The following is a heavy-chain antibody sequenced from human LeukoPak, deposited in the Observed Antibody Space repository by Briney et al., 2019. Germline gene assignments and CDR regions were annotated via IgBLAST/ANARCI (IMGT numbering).Heavy chain of an antibody. D-gene: IGHD6-19*01. CDR3: ARPSVAGRYGRFGY. J-gene: IGHJ4*02. CDR1: GFTFSSYA. CDR2: TRGSGDRT. Sequence: GGSLRLSCAASGFTFSSYAMSWVRQAPGKGLEWVSLTRGSGDRTYYADSVKGRFTISRDNSKDTVYLQMKSLRAEDTALYYCARPSVAGRYGRFGYWGQGTLVTVSS. V-gene: IGHV3-23*01.